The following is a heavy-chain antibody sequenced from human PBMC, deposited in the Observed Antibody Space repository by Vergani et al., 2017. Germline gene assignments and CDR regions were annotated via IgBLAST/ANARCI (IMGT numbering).Heavy chain of an antibody. J-gene: IGHJ5*02. V-gene: IGHV4-59*02. D-gene: IGHD6-13*01. CDR2: LYTTGGAPHA. Sequence: QAQLQESGPGLVKPSETLSLTFHVFGVSVTDYNCNLIRQAPGKGLEWIGSLYTTGGAPHASHNPSLKSRVSISVDTSKSQFSRRLTSVTGADSAIYYCAGDTHSWQRADRWGQGLLVSVSS. CDR3: AGDTHSWQRADR. CDR1: GVSVTDYN.